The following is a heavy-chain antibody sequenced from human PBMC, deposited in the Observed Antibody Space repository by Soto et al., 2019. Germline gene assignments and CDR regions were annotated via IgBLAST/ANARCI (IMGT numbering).Heavy chain of an antibody. CDR1: GLTISGKKY. J-gene: IGHJ3*01. V-gene: IGHV3-53*01. D-gene: IGHD1-1*01. CDR3: ATGHEREHAYDV. CDR2: LYDVDGS. Sequence: DVQLVESGGGLIQPGESLRLSCAAFGLTISGKKYVAWVRQAPGKGLEWVSALYDVDGSFYADSVKGRFTTSSDSSKTTVYLQMNGLRTDDTAVYYCATGHEREHAYDVWGQGTTVTVSS.